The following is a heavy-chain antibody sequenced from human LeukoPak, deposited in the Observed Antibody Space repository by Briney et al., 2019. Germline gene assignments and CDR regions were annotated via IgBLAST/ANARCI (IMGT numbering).Heavy chain of an antibody. Sequence: GGSLRLSCAASEFTFSSYAMSWVRQAPGKGLEWVAFIRYDGSNKYYADSVKGRFTISRDNSKNTLYLQMNSLRAEDTAVYYCAKDIGSSSCLFDYWGQGTLVTVSS. CDR3: AKDIGSSSCLFDY. CDR2: IRYDGSNK. CDR1: EFTFSSYA. V-gene: IGHV3-30*02. J-gene: IGHJ4*02. D-gene: IGHD6-13*01.